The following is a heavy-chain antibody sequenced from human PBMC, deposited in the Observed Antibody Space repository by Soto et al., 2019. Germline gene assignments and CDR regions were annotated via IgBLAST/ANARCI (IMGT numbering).Heavy chain of an antibody. J-gene: IGHJ4*02. CDR3: ARHRSMMTAVSPFDY. D-gene: IGHD4-17*01. Sequence: QLQLQESGPGLVKPSETLSLTCTISGDSIQSSDYYWGWIRQPPGKGLEWIGSFFYSGNTYYNPSLKSRVTISADTSDNQFSLKLHSVTAADTAVFYCARHRSMMTAVSPFDYWGQGTLVTVSS. CDR1: GDSIQSSDYY. V-gene: IGHV4-39*01. CDR2: FFYSGNT.